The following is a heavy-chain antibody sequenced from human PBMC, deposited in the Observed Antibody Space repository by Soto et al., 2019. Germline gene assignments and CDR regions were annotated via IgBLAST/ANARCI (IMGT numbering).Heavy chain of an antibody. CDR1: GGSISSSSYY. J-gene: IGHJ4*02. CDR3: ARLHIVVVTVDY. D-gene: IGHD2-21*02. CDR2: IYYSGST. Sequence: ETLSLTCTVSGGSISSSSYYWGWIRQPPGKGLEWIGSIYYSGSTYYNPSLKSRVTISVDTSKNQFSLKLSSVTAADTAVYYCARLHIVVVTVDYWGQGTLVTVSS. V-gene: IGHV4-39*01.